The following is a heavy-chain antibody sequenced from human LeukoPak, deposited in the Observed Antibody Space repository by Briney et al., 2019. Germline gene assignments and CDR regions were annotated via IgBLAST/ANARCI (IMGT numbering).Heavy chain of an antibody. Sequence: PGGSLRLSCAASGFTFSGSAMSWVRQAPGKGLEWVSSISSSSSYIYYADSVKGRFTISRDNAKNSLYLQMNSLRAEDTAVYYCARLVAVTDFDYWGQGTLVTVSS. CDR3: ARLVAVTDFDY. V-gene: IGHV3-21*01. CDR1: GFTFSGSA. D-gene: IGHD4-17*01. CDR2: ISSSSSYI. J-gene: IGHJ4*02.